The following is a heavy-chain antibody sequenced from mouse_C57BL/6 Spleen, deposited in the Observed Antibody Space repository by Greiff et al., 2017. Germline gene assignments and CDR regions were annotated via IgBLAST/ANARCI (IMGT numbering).Heavy chain of an antibody. D-gene: IGHD1-1*01. CDR2: IHPNSGST. V-gene: IGHV1-64*01. Sequence: VQLQQSGAELVKPGASVKLSCKASGYTFTSYWMHWVKQRPGQGLEWIGMIHPNSGSTNYNEKFKSKATLPVDKNSSTAYMQPSSLPSEDSAVNYCARDYYGSCYWYFDVWGTGTTVTASS. CDR3: ARDYYGSCYWYFDV. CDR1: GYTFTSYW. J-gene: IGHJ1*03.